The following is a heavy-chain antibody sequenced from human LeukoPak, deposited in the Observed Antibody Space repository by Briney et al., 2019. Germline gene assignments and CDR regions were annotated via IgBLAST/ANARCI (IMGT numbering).Heavy chain of an antibody. CDR2: ISYDGSNK. J-gene: IGHJ4*02. CDR1: GFTFSSYA. D-gene: IGHD6-13*01. Sequence: AGSLRLSCAASGFTFSSYAMHWVRQAPGKGLEWVAVISYDGSNKYYADSVKGRFTISRDNSKNTLHLQMNSLRAEDTAVYYCARRYSSSPWYFDYWGQGTLVTVSS. CDR3: ARRYSSSPWYFDY. V-gene: IGHV3-30*01.